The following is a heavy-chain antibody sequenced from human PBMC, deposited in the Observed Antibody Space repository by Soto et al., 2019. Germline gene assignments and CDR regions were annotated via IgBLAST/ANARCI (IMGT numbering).Heavy chain of an antibody. CDR3: AKRQGRDGYRFDY. J-gene: IGHJ4*02. Sequence: SVKVSCKASGVTFNRQDMRWVRQAPGQGLEWMGGIIPMFGTPHYAEKFQDRVTITADESTGTAYLELSSLTSEDTAVYYCAKRQGRDGYRFDYWGPGTLVTVSS. CDR2: IIPMFGTP. D-gene: IGHD5-12*01. CDR1: GVTFNRQD. V-gene: IGHV1-69*13.